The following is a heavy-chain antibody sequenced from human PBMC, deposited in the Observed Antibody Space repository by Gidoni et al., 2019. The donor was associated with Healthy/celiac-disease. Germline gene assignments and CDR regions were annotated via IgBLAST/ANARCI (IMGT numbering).Heavy chain of an antibody. CDR3: ARGNYSSRWSSYYYYGMDV. D-gene: IGHD6-13*01. CDR1: GGSVSGYD. J-gene: IGHJ6*02. Sequence: QVQLQQGGAGLVKPAETLALTCAGYGGSVSGYDWSWSRQPPGKGLEWLGAINHSGSTNYNPSLKSRVTISVDTSKNQFSLKLRSVTAADTAVYSCARGNYSSRWSSYYYYGMDVWGQGTTVTVSS. V-gene: IGHV4-34*01. CDR2: INHSGST.